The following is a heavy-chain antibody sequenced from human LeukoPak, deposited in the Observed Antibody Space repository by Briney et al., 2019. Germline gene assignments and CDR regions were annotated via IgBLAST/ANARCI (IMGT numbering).Heavy chain of an antibody. D-gene: IGHD4-17*01. CDR3: ARDYGDSSGHYYYYHMDV. J-gene: IGHJ6*03. Sequence: VASVTVSCKASGYTFTGYFMHWVRQAPGQGLEWMGWINPNSGGTNYAQKFQGRVTMTRDTSISTAYMELSRLRSDDTAVYYCARDYGDSSGHYYYYHMDVWGDGTTVTVSS. V-gene: IGHV1-2*02. CDR2: INPNSGGT. CDR1: GYTFTGYF.